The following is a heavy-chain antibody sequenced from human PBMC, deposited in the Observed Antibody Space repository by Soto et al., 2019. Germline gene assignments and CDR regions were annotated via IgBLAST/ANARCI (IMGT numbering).Heavy chain of an antibody. D-gene: IGHD6-13*01. CDR1: GFTFSSYA. CDR3: ASPEAAAGNWFDP. V-gene: IGHV3-30-3*01. J-gene: IGHJ5*02. CDR2: ISYDGSNK. Sequence: GGSLRLSCAASGFTFSSYAMHWVRQAPGKGLEWVAVISYDGSNKYYADSVKGRFTISRDNSKNTLYPQMNSLRAEDTAVYYCASPEAAAGNWFDPWGQGTLVTVSS.